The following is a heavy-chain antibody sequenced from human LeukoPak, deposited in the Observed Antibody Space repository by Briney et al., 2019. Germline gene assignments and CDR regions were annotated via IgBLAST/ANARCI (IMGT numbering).Heavy chain of an antibody. Sequence: GGSLRLSCAASGFTFSTYWMSWVRQAPGKGLEWVANIRQEGSEKYYVDSVKGRFTISRDNAKNSLYLQMNSLRAEDTAMYYCARGYCSGGSCYSKALDVWGQGTTVTVSS. CDR2: IRQEGSEK. CDR3: ARGYCSGGSCYSKALDV. D-gene: IGHD2-15*01. J-gene: IGHJ6*02. CDR1: GFTFSTYW. V-gene: IGHV3-7*05.